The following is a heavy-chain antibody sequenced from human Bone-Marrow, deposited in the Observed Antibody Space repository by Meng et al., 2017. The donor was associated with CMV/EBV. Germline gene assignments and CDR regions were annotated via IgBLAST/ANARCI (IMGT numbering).Heavy chain of an antibody. CDR3: ARDGNPRYYDILTGYYGPQTE. CDR1: GYTFTGYY. CDR2: INPNSGGT. J-gene: IGHJ4*02. D-gene: IGHD3-9*01. V-gene: IGHV1-2*02. Sequence: ASVKVSCKASGYTFTGYYMHWVRQAPGQGLEWMGWINPNSGGTNYAQKFQGRVTMTRDTSISTAYMELSSLRSEDTAVYYCARDGNPRYYDILTGYYGPQTEWGQGTLVTVSS.